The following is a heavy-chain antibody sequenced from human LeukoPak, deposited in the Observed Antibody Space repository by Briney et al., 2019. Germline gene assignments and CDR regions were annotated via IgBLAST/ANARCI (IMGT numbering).Heavy chain of an antibody. V-gene: IGHV3-11*01. CDR1: GFTFSDYY. D-gene: IGHD3-22*01. CDR3: AKDLWGITMIVVGDDAFDI. Sequence: PGGSLRLSCAASGFTFSDYYMSWIRQAPGKGLEWVSYISRSGSTIYYADSVKGRFTISRDNAKNSLYLQMNSLRAEDTAVYYCAKDLWGITMIVVGDDAFDIWGQGTMVTVSS. CDR2: ISRSGSTI. J-gene: IGHJ3*02.